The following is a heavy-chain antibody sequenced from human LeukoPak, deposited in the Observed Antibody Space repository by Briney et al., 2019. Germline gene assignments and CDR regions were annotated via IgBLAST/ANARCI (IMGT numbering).Heavy chain of an antibody. CDR1: GFTVSSNY. Sequence: GSLRLSCAASGFTVSSNYMSWVRQAPGKGLEWVSAISGSGGSTYYADSVKGRFTISRDNSKNTLYLQMNSLRAEDTAVYYCATTKAPSRYYYDSSGYYYGDYWGQGTLVTVSS. V-gene: IGHV3-23*01. CDR2: ISGSGGST. CDR3: ATTKAPSRYYYDSSGYYYGDY. J-gene: IGHJ4*02. D-gene: IGHD3-22*01.